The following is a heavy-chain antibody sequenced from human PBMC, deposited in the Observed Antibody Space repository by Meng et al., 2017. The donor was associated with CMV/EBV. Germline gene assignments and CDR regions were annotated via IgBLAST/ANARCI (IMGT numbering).Heavy chain of an antibody. CDR2: IYYSGST. V-gene: IGHV4-30-4*08. Sequence: QVELQESGQGVVKPSQTLSRTCTVSGGSISSGDDYWSWIRQPPGKGLEWIGYIYYSGSTYYNPSLKSRVTISVDTSKNQFSLKLSSVTAADTAVYYCARVMDPNRTPYYFDYWGQGTLVTVSS. CDR1: GGSISSGDDY. D-gene: IGHD1-14*01. CDR3: ARVMDPNRTPYYFDY. J-gene: IGHJ4*02.